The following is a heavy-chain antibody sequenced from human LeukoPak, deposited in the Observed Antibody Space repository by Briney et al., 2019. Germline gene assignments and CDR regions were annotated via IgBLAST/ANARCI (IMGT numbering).Heavy chain of an antibody. CDR3: VRESGNYRKDNWGHYYGAPDNFDY. V-gene: IGHV3-74*01. D-gene: IGHD1-26*01. CDR1: GFSVTDFW. CDR2: INGDATSI. Sequence: GGSLRLSCAGSGFSVTDFWMHWVRQAPGRGLVWVSRINGDATSIRYAESVKGRFTISRDSAKNTLYLDMKSLRAEDTAVYYCVRESGNYRKDNWGHYYGAPDNFDYWGQGTVVTVSS. J-gene: IGHJ4*02.